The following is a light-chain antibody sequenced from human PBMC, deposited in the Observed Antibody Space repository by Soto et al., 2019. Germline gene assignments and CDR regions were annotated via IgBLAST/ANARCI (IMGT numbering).Light chain of an antibody. J-gene: IGKJ5*01. CDR2: KAS. CDR3: QQYNSYPIT. Sequence: DIHMTHSPSTLSASLVDRVTITCRASESISTWLAWYQQKPGKAPNLLIYKASSLESGVPSRFSGSGSGTEFTLTISSLQPDDFATYYCQQYNSYPITFGQGTRLEIK. CDR1: ESISTW. V-gene: IGKV1-5*03.